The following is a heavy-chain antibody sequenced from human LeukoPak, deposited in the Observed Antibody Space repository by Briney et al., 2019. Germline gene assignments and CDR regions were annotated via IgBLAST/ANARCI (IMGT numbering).Heavy chain of an antibody. J-gene: IGHJ4*02. CDR1: GGSISNYF. V-gene: IGHV4-59*12. CDR3: ARDVYERWLPGAFDY. Sequence: SETLSLTCTVSGGSISNYFWSWIRQPPGKGLECIGYIYYSDSTNYNPSLKSRVTMSVDTSKNQFSLKLSSVTAADTAVYYCARDVYERWLPGAFDYWGQGTLVTVSS. CDR2: IYYSDST. D-gene: IGHD6-19*01.